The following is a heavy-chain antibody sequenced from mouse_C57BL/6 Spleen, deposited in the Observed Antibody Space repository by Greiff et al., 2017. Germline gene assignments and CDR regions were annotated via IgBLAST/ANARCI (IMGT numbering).Heavy chain of an antibody. Sequence: DVKLVESGGGLVKPGGSLKLSCAASGFTFSSHAMPWVRQTPEKRLEWFATISDGGSYTYYPDNVKGRFNISRDNAKNNLYLQMSHLKSEDTALYYCENSLYDYAWFAYWGQGALVTVSA. CDR3: ENSLYDYAWFAY. D-gene: IGHD2-4*01. V-gene: IGHV5-4*03. CDR2: ISDGGSYT. J-gene: IGHJ3*01. CDR1: GFTFSSHA.